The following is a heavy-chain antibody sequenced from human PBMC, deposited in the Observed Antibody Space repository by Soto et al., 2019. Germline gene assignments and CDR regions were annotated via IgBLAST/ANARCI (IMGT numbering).Heavy chain of an antibody. J-gene: IGHJ4*02. D-gene: IGHD3-22*01. CDR3: AKVRADYYDSSGPIDY. CDR1: GFTFSSYV. CDR2: ISGSGGST. Sequence: EVRLLESGGGLVQPGGSLRLSCAASGFTFSSYVMSWVRQAPGKGLGWVSAISGSGGSTYYGDSVKGRFTISRDNSKNTLYLQMNSLRAEDTAVYYCAKVRADYYDSSGPIDYWGQGALVTVAS. V-gene: IGHV3-23*01.